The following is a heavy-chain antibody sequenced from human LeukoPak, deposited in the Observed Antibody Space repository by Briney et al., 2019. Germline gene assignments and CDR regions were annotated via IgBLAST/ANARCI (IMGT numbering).Heavy chain of an antibody. CDR2: INPGGGST. Sequence: ASVKVSCKASGYIFTNYYMHWVRQAPGQGLEWVGIINPGGGSTNYAQKLQGRVTMTTDTSTSTAYMELRSLRSDDTAVYYCASRIVGATGFSWFDPWGQGTLVTVSS. J-gene: IGHJ5*02. D-gene: IGHD1-26*01. CDR1: GYIFTNYY. V-gene: IGHV1-46*01. CDR3: ASRIVGATGFSWFDP.